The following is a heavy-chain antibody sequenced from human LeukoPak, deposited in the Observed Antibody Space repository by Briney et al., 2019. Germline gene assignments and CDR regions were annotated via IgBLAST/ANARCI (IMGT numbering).Heavy chain of an antibody. CDR1: GFTFSNAW. D-gene: IGHD4-17*01. V-gene: IGHV3-15*01. J-gene: IGHJ6*02. CDR2: IKGKTDGGTT. CDR3: TTTHDYGDYQAYYYYYGMDV. Sequence: GGSLRLSCAASGFTFSNAWMSWVRQAPGKGLEWVGRIKGKTDGGTTDYAAPVKGRFTISRDDSKNTLYLQMNSLKTVDTAVYYCTTTHDYGDYQAYYYYYGMDVWGQGTTVTVSS.